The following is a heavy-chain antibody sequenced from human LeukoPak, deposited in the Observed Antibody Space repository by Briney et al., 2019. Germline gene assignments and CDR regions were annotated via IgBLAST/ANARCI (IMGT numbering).Heavy chain of an antibody. D-gene: IGHD3-3*01. CDR3: ARAPIGVVTFFDY. Sequence: KASQTLSLTCTVSGGSIGSGDYYWSWIRQPPGKGLEWIGYIYYSGSTYYNPSLKSRVTISVDTSKNQFSLRLSSVTAADTAVYYCARAPIGVVTFFDYWGQGTLVTVSS. CDR2: IYYSGST. V-gene: IGHV4-30-4*08. CDR1: GGSIGSGDYY. J-gene: IGHJ4*02.